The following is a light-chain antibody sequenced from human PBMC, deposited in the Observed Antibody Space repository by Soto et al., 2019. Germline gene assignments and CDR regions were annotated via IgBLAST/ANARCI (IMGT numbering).Light chain of an antibody. Sequence: EIVMTQSPATLSVSPGERATLSCRASQSVSSNLAWYQQKPGQAPRLLIYGASTRATGIPARFSGSGSGTDFTLTINGLEPEDSAVYYCQQRGNWPPTWTFGQGTKVDIK. CDR3: QQRGNWPPTWT. CDR2: GAS. V-gene: IGKV3-15*01. J-gene: IGKJ1*01. CDR1: QSVSSN.